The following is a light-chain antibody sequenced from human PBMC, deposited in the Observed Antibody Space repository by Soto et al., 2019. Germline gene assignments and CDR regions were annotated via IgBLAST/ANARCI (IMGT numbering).Light chain of an antibody. J-gene: IGKJ4*02. V-gene: IGKV1-39*01. CDR3: QQSYSTLLT. Sequence: DIQMTPPPSSLSASVGDRVTITCQASQSISSYLNWNQQKPGKAPKLLIYAASSLQSGVPSRFSGSGSGTNLTRTIGSLQPEDFATYYCQQSYSTLLTFGGGTKVEIK. CDR1: QSISSY. CDR2: AAS.